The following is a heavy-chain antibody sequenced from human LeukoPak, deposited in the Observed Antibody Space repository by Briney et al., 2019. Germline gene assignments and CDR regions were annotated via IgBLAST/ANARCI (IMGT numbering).Heavy chain of an antibody. J-gene: IGHJ4*02. Sequence: GGSLILSCAASGFTFSSYAMSWVRQAPGKGLEWVSAISGSGGSTYYADSVKGRFTISRDNSKNTLYLQMNSLRAEDTAVYYCAKDPEEYSSSSVSFDYWGQGTLVTVSS. CDR2: ISGSGGST. CDR3: AKDPEEYSSSSVSFDY. V-gene: IGHV3-23*01. D-gene: IGHD6-13*01. CDR1: GFTFSSYA.